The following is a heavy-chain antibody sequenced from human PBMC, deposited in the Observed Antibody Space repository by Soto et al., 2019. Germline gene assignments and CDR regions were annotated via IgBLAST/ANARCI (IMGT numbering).Heavy chain of an antibody. CDR1: GFTFSSYA. CDR2: ISGSGGST. J-gene: IGHJ3*02. Sequence: VSLRLSCAASGFTFSSYAMSWVRQAPGKGLEWVSAISGSGGSTYYADSVKGRFTISRDNSKNTLYLQMNSLRAEDTAVYYCASPYYYDSSGYYVLGAFDIWGQGTMVTVSS. V-gene: IGHV3-23*01. D-gene: IGHD3-22*01. CDR3: ASPYYYDSSGYYVLGAFDI.